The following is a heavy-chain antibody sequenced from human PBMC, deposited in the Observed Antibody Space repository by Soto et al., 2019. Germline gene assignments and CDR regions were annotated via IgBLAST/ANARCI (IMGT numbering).Heavy chain of an antibody. D-gene: IGHD2-21*02. CDR2: IYYSGTT. CDR1: GGSVTSGNYY. Sequence: SETLSLTCTVSGGSVTSGNYYWSWIRQPPGKGLEWIGHIYYSGTTNYNPSLKSRVTISIDASKNQFSLKLSSVTAADTAVYYCARGPVVTPFVDYWGQGTLVTVSS. J-gene: IGHJ4*02. CDR3: ARGPVVTPFVDY. V-gene: IGHV4-61*01.